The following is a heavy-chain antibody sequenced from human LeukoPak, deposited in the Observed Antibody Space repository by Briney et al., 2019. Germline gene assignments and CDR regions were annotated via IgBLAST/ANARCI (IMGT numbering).Heavy chain of an antibody. CDR2: GST. J-gene: IGHJ6*03. D-gene: IGHD5-18*01. V-gene: IGHV4-4*07. CDR3: ARTHFINTAMVWRPYYYMDV. Sequence: GSTNYNPSLKSRVTMSVDTSKNQFSLKLSSVTAADTAVYYCARTHFINTAMVWRPYYYMDVWGKGTTVTVSS.